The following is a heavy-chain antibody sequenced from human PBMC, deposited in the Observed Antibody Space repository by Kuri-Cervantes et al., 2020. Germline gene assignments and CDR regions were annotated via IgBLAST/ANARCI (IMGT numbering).Heavy chain of an antibody. CDR2: INAGNGNT. D-gene: IGHD5-18*01. CDR1: GYTFTSYA. Sequence: ASVKVSCKASGYTFTSYAMHWVRQAPGQRLEWMGWINAGNGNTKYSQKFQGRVTITRDTSASTAYMELRSLRSDDTAVYYCARDPDTAMVNPILDYWGQGTLVTISS. CDR3: ARDPDTAMVNPILDY. V-gene: IGHV1-3*01. J-gene: IGHJ4*02.